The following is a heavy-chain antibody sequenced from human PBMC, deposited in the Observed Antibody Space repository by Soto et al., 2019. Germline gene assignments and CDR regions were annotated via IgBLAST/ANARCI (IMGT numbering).Heavy chain of an antibody. CDR3: ARERISMVRGAPFY. D-gene: IGHD3-10*01. CDR1: GYTSNNYA. V-gene: IGHV1-3*01. Sequence: QAQLVQSGAEVKKPGASVKVSCKASGYTSNNYAMHWVRQAPGQELEWMGCINAGNGNTKYSQKFQDRVTISRDTSASTAYMELSSLRYEDTAFYYCARERISMVRGAPFYWGQGTLVTVSS. CDR2: INAGNGNT. J-gene: IGHJ4*02.